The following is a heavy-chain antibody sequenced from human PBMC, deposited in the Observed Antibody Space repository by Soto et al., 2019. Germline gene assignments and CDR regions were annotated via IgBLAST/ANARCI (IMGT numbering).Heavy chain of an antibody. CDR2: IYPGDSDT. J-gene: IGHJ4*02. CDR3: ARPAYSSGLEVRY. Sequence: EVQLVQSGAEVKKPGESLKISCKGSGYSFTSYWIGWVRQMPGKGLEWMGIIYPGDSDTRYSPSFQGQVTISADKSIRTDHLQWSSLKASDTAVYYCARPAYSSGLEVRYWGQGTLVTVSS. V-gene: IGHV5-51*03. CDR1: GYSFTSYW. D-gene: IGHD6-19*01.